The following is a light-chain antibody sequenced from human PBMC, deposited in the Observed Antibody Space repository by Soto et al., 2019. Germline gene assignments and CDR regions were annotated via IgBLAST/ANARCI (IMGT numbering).Light chain of an antibody. J-gene: IGLJ3*02. Sequence: QSALTQPASVSGSPGQSITISCTGTSSDVGGYNYVSWYHQHPGKAPKLMFFEVSNRPAGVSNRFSGSKSGNTASLTISGLQAEDEADYYCSSYTSSSTRVFGGGTKLTVL. CDR2: EVS. V-gene: IGLV2-14*01. CDR1: SSDVGGYNY. CDR3: SSYTSSSTRV.